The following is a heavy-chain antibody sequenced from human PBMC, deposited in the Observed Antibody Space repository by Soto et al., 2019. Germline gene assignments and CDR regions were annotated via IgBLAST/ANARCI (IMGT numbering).Heavy chain of an antibody. J-gene: IGHJ3*02. V-gene: IGHV1-69*13. D-gene: IGHD6-19*01. CDR3: ARKARYSSPPMGFDI. CDR1: GSCFSSYA. CDR2: IIPIFGTA. Sequence: SVKVSCNASGSCFSSYAISSVQQAPGQWREWMGGIIPIFGTANYAQKFQGRVTITADESTSTAYMELSSLRSEDTDVYYCARKARYSSPPMGFDIWGQGTMVPVPS.